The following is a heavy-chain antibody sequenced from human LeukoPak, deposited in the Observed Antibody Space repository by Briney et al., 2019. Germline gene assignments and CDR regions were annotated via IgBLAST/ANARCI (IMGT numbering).Heavy chain of an antibody. CDR3: ARVDYYDSSGGATYYFDY. CDR1: GYTFTGYY. CDR2: INPNSGGT. J-gene: IGHJ4*02. Sequence: ASVKVSCKASGYTFTGYYMHWVRQAPGQGLEWMGWINPNSGGTNYAQKFQGRVTMTRDTSISTAYMELSRLRSDDTAVYYCARVDYYDSSGGATYYFDYWGQGTLVTVSS. V-gene: IGHV1-2*02. D-gene: IGHD3-22*01.